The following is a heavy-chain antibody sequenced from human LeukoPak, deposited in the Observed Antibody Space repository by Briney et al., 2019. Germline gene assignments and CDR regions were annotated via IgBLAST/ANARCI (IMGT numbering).Heavy chain of an antibody. CDR3: ARVVRGVISDTRQGDY. CDR1: GGSISSGNYY. J-gene: IGHJ4*02. V-gene: IGHV4-30-4*01. Sequence: SETLSLTCTVSGGSISSGNYYWTWIRQPPGKALEWITYIYYSGSTYYNPSLKSRVTISVDMSKNQFSLTLSSVTAADTAVYFCARVVRGVISDTRQGDYWGQGTLVTVSS. CDR2: IYYSGST. D-gene: IGHD3-10*01.